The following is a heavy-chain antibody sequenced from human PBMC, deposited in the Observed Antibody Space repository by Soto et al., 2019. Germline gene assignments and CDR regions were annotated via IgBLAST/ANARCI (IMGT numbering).Heavy chain of an antibody. Sequence: GGSLRLSCAASGFTFSNYVMHWVRQAPGKGLEWVALISYDGTNKYYADSVKGRFTISRDNSKNTLYLQMHSLRAEDTAVYYCANLLTTFGNFWSDYYTGYFDYWGQGTLVTVSS. CDR3: ANLLTTFGNFWSDYYTGYFDY. CDR1: GFTFSNYV. V-gene: IGHV3-30*18. CDR2: ISYDGTNK. J-gene: IGHJ4*02. D-gene: IGHD3-3*01.